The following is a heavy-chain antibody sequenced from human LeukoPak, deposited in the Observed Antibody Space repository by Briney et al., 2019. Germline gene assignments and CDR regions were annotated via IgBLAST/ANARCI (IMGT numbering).Heavy chain of an antibody. CDR3: TREKSGTIVDY. Sequence: SETLSLTCAVSGYSISSGYYWGWIRPPPGKGLEWIGSIYHSGNTYYNPSLKSRVTMSVDMSNNQFSLKLNSVTAADTAVYFCTREKSGTIVDYWGQGTLVTVSS. D-gene: IGHD6-13*01. J-gene: IGHJ4*02. CDR2: IYHSGNT. V-gene: IGHV4-38-2*02. CDR1: GYSISSGYY.